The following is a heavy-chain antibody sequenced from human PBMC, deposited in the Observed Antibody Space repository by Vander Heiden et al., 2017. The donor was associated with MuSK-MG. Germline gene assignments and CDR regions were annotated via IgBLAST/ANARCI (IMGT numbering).Heavy chain of an antibody. D-gene: IGHD3-22*01. V-gene: IGHV1-69*04. J-gene: IGHJ4*02. CDR1: GGTFSSYA. CDR2: IIPILSIA. Sequence: HVQLVQAGAEVKKPGSSVKVSCKPSGGTFSSYAISWVRQAPGQGLEWMGRIIPILSIANYAQKFQGRVTITADKSTSTAYMELSSLRSEDTAVYYCASHYYDSSANLNWGQGTLVTVSS. CDR3: ASHYYDSSANLN.